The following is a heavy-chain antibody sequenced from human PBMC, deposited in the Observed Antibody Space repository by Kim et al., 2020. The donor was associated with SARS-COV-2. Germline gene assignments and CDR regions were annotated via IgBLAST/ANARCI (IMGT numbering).Heavy chain of an antibody. J-gene: IGHJ4*02. CDR1: GFTFSSYS. Sequence: GGSLRLSCAASGFTFSSYSMNWVRQAPGKGLEWVSYISSRSSTIYYADSVKGRFTISRDNAKNSLYLQMNSLRDEDTAVYYCARETTPYSGYPQKTLDFWGQGTLVTVSS. V-gene: IGHV3-48*02. CDR3: ARETTPYSGYPQKTLDF. D-gene: IGHD5-12*01. CDR2: ISSRSSTI.